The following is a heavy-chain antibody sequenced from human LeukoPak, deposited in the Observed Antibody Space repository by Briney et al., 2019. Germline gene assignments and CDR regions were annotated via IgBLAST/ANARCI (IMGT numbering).Heavy chain of an antibody. CDR2: ISSSGSTI. J-gene: IGHJ6*02. D-gene: IGHD2-2*01. V-gene: IGHV3-48*04. CDR1: GFTFSSYG. CDR3: ARFSRVIVVVPAAMRNYYYGMDV. Sequence: GRSLRLSCAASGFTFSSYGMHWVRQAPGKGLEWVSYISSSGSTIYYADSVKGRFTISRDNAKNSLYLQMNSLRAEDTAVYYCARFSRVIVVVPAAMRNYYYGMDVWGQGTTVTVSS.